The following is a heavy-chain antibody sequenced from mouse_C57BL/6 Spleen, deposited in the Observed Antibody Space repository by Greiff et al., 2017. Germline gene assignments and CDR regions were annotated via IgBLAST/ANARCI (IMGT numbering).Heavy chain of an antibody. V-gene: IGHV5-17*01. Sequence: EVNVVESGGGLVKPGGSLKLSCAASGFTFSDYGMHWVRQAPEKGLEWVAYISSGSSTIYYADTVKGRFTISRDNAKNTLFLQMTSLRSEDTAMYYCARRGITTVVADYYAMDYWGQGTSVTVSS. J-gene: IGHJ4*01. D-gene: IGHD1-1*01. CDR2: ISSGSSTI. CDR3: ARRGITTVVADYYAMDY. CDR1: GFTFSDYG.